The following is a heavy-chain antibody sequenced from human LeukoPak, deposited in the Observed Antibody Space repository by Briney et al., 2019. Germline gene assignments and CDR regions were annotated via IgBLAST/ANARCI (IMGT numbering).Heavy chain of an antibody. J-gene: IGHJ4*02. CDR3: ARAGSGSGWYFDY. D-gene: IGHD6-19*01. V-gene: IGHV1-18*01. CDR2: ISPYSGNT. Sequence: ASVKVSCKASGYTFTSYGISWVRRAPGQGLEWMGWISPYSGNTRYAQKFQGRVAMTTDTSTTTAYMELRGLRFNDTAVYYCARAGSGSGWYFDYWGQGTLVTVSS. CDR1: GYTFTSYG.